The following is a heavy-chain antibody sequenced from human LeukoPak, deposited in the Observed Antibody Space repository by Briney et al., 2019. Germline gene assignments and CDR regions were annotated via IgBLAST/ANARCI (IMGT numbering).Heavy chain of an antibody. CDR3: ARFSFQGKRYYFDY. CDR1: GGSCSGYY. Sequence: SETLSLTCAVYGGSCSGYYWSWIRQPPGKGLEWIGEINHSGSTNYNPSLKSRVTISVDTSKNQFSLKLSSVTAADTAVYYCARFSFQGKRYYFDYWGQGTLVTVSS. D-gene: IGHD5-24*01. J-gene: IGHJ4*02. CDR2: INHSGST. V-gene: IGHV4-34*01.